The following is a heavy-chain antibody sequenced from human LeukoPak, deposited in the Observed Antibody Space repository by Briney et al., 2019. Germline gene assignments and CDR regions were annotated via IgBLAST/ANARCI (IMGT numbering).Heavy chain of an antibody. CDR1: GGSITSYY. D-gene: IGHD4-23*01. V-gene: IGHV4-59*01. CDR3: VRADGGNLPFGY. Sequence: ASETLSLTCTVSGGSITSYYWSWIRQPPGKGLEWIGYISYSGSTNYNPPLKSRVTISVDTSKNHFSLKLISVTAADTAVYYCVRADGGNLPFGYWGQGTLVIVSS. J-gene: IGHJ4*02. CDR2: ISYSGST.